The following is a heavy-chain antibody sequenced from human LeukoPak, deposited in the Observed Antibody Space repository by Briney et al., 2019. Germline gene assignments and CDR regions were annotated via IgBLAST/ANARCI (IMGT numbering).Heavy chain of an antibody. J-gene: IGHJ6*02. Sequence: RGSRRPSWAVAGFTCTSDGMHWVRQAAGRGLEWVAVIWYDGRNKYYADSVKGRFTISRDNSKNTLYLQMNSLRAEDTAVYYCARADYGDPGGYSYGMDVWGQGTTVTVSS. CDR1: GFTCTSDG. V-gene: IGHV3-33*01. D-gene: IGHD4-17*01. CDR2: IWYDGRNK. CDR3: ARADYGDPGGYSYGMDV.